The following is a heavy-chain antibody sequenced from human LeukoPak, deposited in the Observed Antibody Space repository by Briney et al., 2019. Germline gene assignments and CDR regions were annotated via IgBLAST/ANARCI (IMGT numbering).Heavy chain of an antibody. CDR3: ARGSYCSGGSCYSEY. D-gene: IGHD2-15*01. CDR1: GYSFTSYG. Sequence: ASVKVSCKASGYSFTSYGISWVRQAPGQGLEWMGWISAYNSNTNYAQNLQGRVTMTTDTSTSTVYLDLRSLRSDDTAVYYCARGSYCSGGSCYSEYWGQGTLVTVSS. V-gene: IGHV1-18*01. J-gene: IGHJ4*02. CDR2: ISAYNSNT.